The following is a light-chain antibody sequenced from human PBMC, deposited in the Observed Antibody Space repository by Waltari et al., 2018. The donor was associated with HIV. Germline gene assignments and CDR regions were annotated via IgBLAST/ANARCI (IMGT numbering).Light chain of an antibody. Sequence: EIVLTQSPGTLSLSPGERATLSCRASQRVSSGYLAWYQQKPGQGPRLLIYGASNRATGIPDRFSGSGAGTDFTLTISRLEPEDVAVYYCQQYSSSPPITFGQGTRLEIK. J-gene: IGKJ5*01. CDR3: QQYSSSPPIT. CDR1: QRVSSGY. CDR2: GAS. V-gene: IGKV3-20*01.